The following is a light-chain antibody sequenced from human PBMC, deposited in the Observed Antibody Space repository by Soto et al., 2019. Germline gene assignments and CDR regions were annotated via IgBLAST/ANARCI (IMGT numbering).Light chain of an antibody. J-gene: IGKJ3*01. CDR3: LQKYFYPFT. CDR2: AAS. CDR1: QGIRND. Sequence: AIQMTQSPSSLSASVGDRVTITCRASQGIRNDLDWFQQKPGKAPKLLIYAASNLQSGVQARFSGSGSGTDFTLTSSSLQPEDFATYYCLQKYFYPFTFGPGTKXDXK. V-gene: IGKV1-6*01.